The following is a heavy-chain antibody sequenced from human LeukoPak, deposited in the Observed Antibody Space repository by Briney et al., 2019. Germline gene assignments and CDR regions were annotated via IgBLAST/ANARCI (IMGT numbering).Heavy chain of an antibody. D-gene: IGHD1-26*01. CDR2: INKGGNGT. Sequence: GGSLRLSCAASGFTFSNYWMHWVRQAPGKGLVWVSRINKGGNGTSYADPVKGRFTSSRDNAKNTLYLQMNSLRAEDTAVYYCAKGEDYYQYGMDVWGQGATVTVSS. V-gene: IGHV3-74*01. CDR3: AKGEDYYQYGMDV. J-gene: IGHJ6*02. CDR1: GFTFSNYW.